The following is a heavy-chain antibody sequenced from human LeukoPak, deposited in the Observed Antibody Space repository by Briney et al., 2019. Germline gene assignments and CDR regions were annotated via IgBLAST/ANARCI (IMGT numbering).Heavy chain of an antibody. CDR3: ARSPATSWSNFDY. CDR2: IHHSGST. V-gene: IGHV4-34*01. Sequence: SETLSLTCAVYVDSFSDHYWTWIRQPPGKGLEWIGEIHHSGSTNYRLSLKSRVCISVDRSKNQFSLKLTSVTAADTAVYYCARSPATSWSNFDYWGQGTLVTVSS. J-gene: IGHJ4*02. D-gene: IGHD2-2*01. CDR1: VDSFSDHY.